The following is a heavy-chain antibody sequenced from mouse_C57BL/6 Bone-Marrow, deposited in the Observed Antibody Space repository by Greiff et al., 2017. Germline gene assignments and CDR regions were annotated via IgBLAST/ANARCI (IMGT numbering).Heavy chain of an antibody. CDR3: ARSIYDYDERYYAMDY. J-gene: IGHJ4*01. CDR1: GYTFTSYW. Sequence: QVQLQQPGAELVKPGASVKLSCKASGYTFTSYWLQWVKQRPGQGLEWIGELDPSDSYTNYNQKFKGKSTLSVAKSSSTAYMQLSSLTSEDSAVYYCARSIYDYDERYYAMDYWGQGTSVTVSS. D-gene: IGHD2-4*01. CDR2: LDPSDSYT. V-gene: IGHV1-50*01.